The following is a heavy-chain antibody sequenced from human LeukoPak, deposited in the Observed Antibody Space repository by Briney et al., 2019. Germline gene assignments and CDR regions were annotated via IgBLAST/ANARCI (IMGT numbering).Heavy chain of an antibody. V-gene: IGHV4-59*01. D-gene: IGHD6-13*01. J-gene: IGHJ6*02. CDR1: GGSISSYY. CDR3: ARDRLAAAGNYYYYGLDV. Sequence: SETLSLTCTVSGGSISSYYWSWIRQPPGKGLEWIGYIYYNGRTNYNPSLKSRVTISVDTSKKQFSLKLTSVTAADTAVYYCARDRLAAAGNYYYYGLDVWGQGTTVTVSS. CDR2: IYYNGRT.